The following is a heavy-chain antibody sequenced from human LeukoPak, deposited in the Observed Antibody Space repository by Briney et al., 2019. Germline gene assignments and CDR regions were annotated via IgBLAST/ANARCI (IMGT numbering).Heavy chain of an antibody. Sequence: SETLSLTCTVSGGSISSGSYYWSWIRRPAGKGLEWIGRIYTSGSTNYNPSLKSRVTISVDTSKNRFSLKLSSVTAADTAVYYCARGVDSTDAFDIWGQGTMVTVSS. D-gene: IGHD2-2*01. CDR3: ARGVDSTDAFDI. CDR1: GGSISSGSYY. CDR2: IYTSGST. J-gene: IGHJ3*02. V-gene: IGHV4-61*02.